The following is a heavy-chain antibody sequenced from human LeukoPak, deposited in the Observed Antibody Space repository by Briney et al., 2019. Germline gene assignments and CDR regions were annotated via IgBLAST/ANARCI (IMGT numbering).Heavy chain of an antibody. CDR3: ARDGYNYANAFDI. J-gene: IGHJ3*02. CDR2: INHSGST. CDR1: GGSFSGYY. Sequence: SETLSLTCAVYGGSFSGYYWSWIRQPPGKGLEWIGEINHSGSTNYNPSLKSRVTISVDTSKNQFSLKLSPVTAADTAVYYCARDGYNYANAFDIWGQGTMVTVSS. D-gene: IGHD5-24*01. V-gene: IGHV4-34*01.